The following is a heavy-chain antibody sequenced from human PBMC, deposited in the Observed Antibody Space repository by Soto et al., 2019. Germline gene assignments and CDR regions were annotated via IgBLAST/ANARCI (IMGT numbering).Heavy chain of an antibody. D-gene: IGHD2-15*01. CDR1: GFTFNSYS. CDR2: ITGSSSAI. V-gene: IGHV3-48*02. CDR3: ARGYCNGGICYPGIY. J-gene: IGHJ4*02. Sequence: DVHLVESGGGSVQPGGSLRLSCAASGFTFNSYSMHWVRQAPGKGLEWVSYITGSSSAIYYADSVKGRFTISRDNAKNSLSLQMNSLRDEDTAVYYCARGYCNGGICYPGIYWGQGTLVSVSS.